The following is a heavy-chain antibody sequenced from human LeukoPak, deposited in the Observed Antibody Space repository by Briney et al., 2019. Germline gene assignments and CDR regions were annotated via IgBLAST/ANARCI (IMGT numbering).Heavy chain of an antibody. D-gene: IGHD1-1*01. CDR3: ARGGPTRYSYSFDS. Sequence: SETLSLTCTVSGDSISGGDCNWSWIRQHPGKGLEWMAYIYYSGNTYYNSSLQGRVIISIDTSQNQFSLKLSSVTAADTAVYYCARGGPTRYSYSFDSWGQGTLVTVSS. V-gene: IGHV4-31*03. J-gene: IGHJ5*01. CDR1: GDSISGGDCN. CDR2: IYYSGNT.